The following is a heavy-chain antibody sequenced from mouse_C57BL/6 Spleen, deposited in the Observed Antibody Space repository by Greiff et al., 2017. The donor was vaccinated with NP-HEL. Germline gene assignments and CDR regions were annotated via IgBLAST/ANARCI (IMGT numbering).Heavy chain of an antibody. CDR2: IYPSDSET. CDR3: ARKGYLHFDY. V-gene: IGHV1-61*01. CDR1: GYTFTSYW. Sequence: QVQLQQSGAELVRPGSSVKLSCKASGYTFTSYWMDWVKQRPGQGLEWIGNIYPSDSETHYNQKFKDKATLTVDKSSSTAYMQLSSLTSEDSAVYYCARKGYLHFDYWGQGTTLTVSS. D-gene: IGHD3-1*01. J-gene: IGHJ2*01.